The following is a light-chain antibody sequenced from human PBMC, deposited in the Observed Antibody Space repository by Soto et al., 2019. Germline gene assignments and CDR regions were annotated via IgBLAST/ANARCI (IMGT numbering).Light chain of an antibody. CDR2: DVS. V-gene: IGLV2-14*01. Sequence: QSVLTQPASVSGSPGQSITISCTGTSSDVGGYNYVSWYQQYPGKAPKLIIYDVSNRPSGVSNRFSGSKSDNTASLTISGLQAEDEADYYCSSFTSSITVVFGGGTKVTVL. J-gene: IGLJ2*01. CDR3: SSFTSSITVV. CDR1: SSDVGGYNY.